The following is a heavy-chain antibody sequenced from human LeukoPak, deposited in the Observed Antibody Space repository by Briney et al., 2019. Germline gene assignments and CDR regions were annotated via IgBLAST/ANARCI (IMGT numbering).Heavy chain of an antibody. CDR1: GFTISDYY. Sequence: GGSLRLSCAASGFTISDYYMNWIRQAPGKGLEWVSSISSSSSYIYYADSVKGRFTISRDNAKNSLYLQMNSLRAEDTAVYYCARDSGYEAIISEDAFDIWGQGTMVTVSS. CDR3: ARDSGYEAIISEDAFDI. J-gene: IGHJ3*02. D-gene: IGHD5-12*01. CDR2: ISSSSSYI. V-gene: IGHV3-11*06.